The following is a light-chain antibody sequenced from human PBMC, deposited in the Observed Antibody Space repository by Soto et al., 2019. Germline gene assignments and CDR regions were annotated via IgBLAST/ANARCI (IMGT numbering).Light chain of an antibody. V-gene: IGLV2-18*01. CDR3: SLYTSENAYV. Sequence: QSALTQPPSVSGSPGQSVTISCTGTSTDFVSYNRVSCYQQPPGTAPKLMIYEVSKRPSGVPDRFSGSKSGNTASLTISGLQAADEANYYCSLYTSENAYVFGTGTKVTVL. J-gene: IGLJ1*01. CDR1: STDFVSYNR. CDR2: EVS.